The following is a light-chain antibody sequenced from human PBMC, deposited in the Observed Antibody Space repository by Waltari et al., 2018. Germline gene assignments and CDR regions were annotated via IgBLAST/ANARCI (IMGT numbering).Light chain of an antibody. CDR1: SSDVGGYNY. V-gene: IGLV2-11*01. CDR3: CSYAGTYTYV. J-gene: IGLJ1*01. Sequence: QSALAQPRSVSGSPGQSVTISCTGSSSDVGGYNYVSWYQHHPGKAPNLMIYDVNQRPSVVPDRFSGSKSGNTASLTISGLQAEDESDYYCCSYAGTYTYVFGTGTKVTVL. CDR2: DVN.